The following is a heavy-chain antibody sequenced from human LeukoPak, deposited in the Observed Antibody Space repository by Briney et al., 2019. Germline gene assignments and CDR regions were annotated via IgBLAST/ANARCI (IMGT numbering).Heavy chain of an antibody. CDR1: GYTFTIYY. Sequence: ASVTVSFTSSGYTFTIYYIHWVRQAPGQGLERMGMINRSGGSTCYAQEFQGRLTMTRDTSTTTVYMELSSLRFEDTAVYYCARDLCGGDCYSEVVFDIWGQGTMVTASS. CDR3: ARDLCGGDCYSEVVFDI. CDR2: INRSGGST. V-gene: IGHV1-46*01. D-gene: IGHD2-21*02. J-gene: IGHJ3*02.